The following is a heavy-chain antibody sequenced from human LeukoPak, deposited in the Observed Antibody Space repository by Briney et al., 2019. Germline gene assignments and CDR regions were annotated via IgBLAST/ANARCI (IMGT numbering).Heavy chain of an antibody. CDR3: SGSSSWYPSYFDY. Sequence: PGRSLRLSCAASGVTFSSYGMHWVRQAPGKGLEWGAVIWYDGSNKYYADSVKGRFTISRDNSKNTLYLQMNSLRAEDTAVYYCSGSSSWYPSYFDYWGQGTLVTVSS. CDR1: GVTFSSYG. D-gene: IGHD6-13*01. CDR2: IWYDGSNK. J-gene: IGHJ4*02. V-gene: IGHV3-33*01.